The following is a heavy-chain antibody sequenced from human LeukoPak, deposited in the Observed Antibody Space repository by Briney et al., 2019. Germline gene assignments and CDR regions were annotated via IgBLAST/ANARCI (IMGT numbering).Heavy chain of an antibody. CDR3: ARDCKYRYSGYDCTDY. CDR1: GGSFSGYY. CDR2: INHSGST. V-gene: IGHV4-34*01. D-gene: IGHD5-12*01. J-gene: IGHJ4*02. Sequence: SETLSLTCAVYGGSFSGYYWSWIRQPPGKGLEWIGEINHSGSTNYNPSLKSRVTISVDTSKNQFSLKLSSVTAADTAVYYCARDCKYRYSGYDCTDYWGQGTLVTVSS.